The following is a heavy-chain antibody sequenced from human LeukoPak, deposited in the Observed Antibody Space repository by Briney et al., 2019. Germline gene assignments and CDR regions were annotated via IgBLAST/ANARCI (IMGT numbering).Heavy chain of an antibody. CDR3: ARHEEEDGYNPKTCDF. Sequence: PSETLSLTCTVSAGSISRSNYYWGWVRQPPGKGLEWIGSIYYSGNTYYIPSLKSRVTISVDTARNQFSLKLTSVTAADTAVYYCARHEEEDGYNPKTCDFWGQGTLVTVSS. D-gene: IGHD5-24*01. J-gene: IGHJ4*02. CDR1: AGSISRSNYY. CDR2: IYYSGNT. V-gene: IGHV4-39*01.